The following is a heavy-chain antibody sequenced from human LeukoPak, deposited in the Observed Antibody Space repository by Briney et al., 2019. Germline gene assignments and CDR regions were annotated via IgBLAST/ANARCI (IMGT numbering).Heavy chain of an antibody. CDR2: INHSGST. Sequence: SETLSLTCAVYGGSFSGYYWSWIRQPPGKGLEWIGEINHSGSTNYNPSLKSRVTISVDRSKNQFSLKLSSVTAADTAVYYCATTYSNYYYDYLDVWGKGTTVTVSS. J-gene: IGHJ6*03. V-gene: IGHV4-34*01. D-gene: IGHD4-11*01. CDR3: ATTYSNYYYDYLDV. CDR1: GGSFSGYY.